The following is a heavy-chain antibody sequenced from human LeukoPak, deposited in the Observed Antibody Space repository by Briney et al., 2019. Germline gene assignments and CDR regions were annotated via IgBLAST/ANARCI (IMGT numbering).Heavy chain of an antibody. D-gene: IGHD3-10*01. CDR1: GYTFTGYY. J-gene: IGHJ4*02. CDR2: LNPNSGGT. Sequence: GASVKVSCKASGYTFTGYYMHWVRPAPGQGLEWMGWLNPNSGGTNYAQHFQGRVTMSRDTSISTAYMDLSSLRSDDTAVYYCARAVGYGSGTYRQYFFDYWGQGTLVTVSS. CDR3: ARAVGYGSGTYRQYFFDY. V-gene: IGHV1-2*02.